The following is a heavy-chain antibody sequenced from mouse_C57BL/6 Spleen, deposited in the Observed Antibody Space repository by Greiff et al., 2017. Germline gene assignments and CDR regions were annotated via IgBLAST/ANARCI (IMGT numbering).Heavy chain of an antibody. V-gene: IGHV5-9-1*02. J-gene: IGHJ2*01. D-gene: IGHD1-1*01. CDR1: GFTFSSYA. CDR2: ISSGGDYI. Sequence: EVKVVESGEGLVKPGGSLKLSCAASGFTFSSYAMSWVRQTPEKRLEWVAYISSGGDYIYYADTVKGRFTISRDNARNTLYLQMSSLKSEDTAMYYCTRYYGSSFDYFDYWGQGTTLTVSS. CDR3: TRYYGSSFDYFDY.